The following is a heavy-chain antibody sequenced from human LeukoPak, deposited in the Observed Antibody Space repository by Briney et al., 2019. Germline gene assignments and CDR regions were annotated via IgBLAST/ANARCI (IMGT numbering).Heavy chain of an antibody. CDR2: ISSSGSTI. Sequence: MSGGSLRLSCAASGFTFSDYYMSWIRQAPGKGLEWVSYISSSGSTIYYADSVKGRFTISRDNAKNSLYLQMNSPRAEDTAVYYCVRARRFGSPFDYWGQGTLVTVSS. CDR1: GFTFSDYY. CDR3: VRARRFGSPFDY. J-gene: IGHJ4*02. D-gene: IGHD3-10*01. V-gene: IGHV3-11*01.